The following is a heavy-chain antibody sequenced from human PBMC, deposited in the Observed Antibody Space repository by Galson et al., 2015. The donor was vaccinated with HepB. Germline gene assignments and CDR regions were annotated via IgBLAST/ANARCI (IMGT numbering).Heavy chain of an antibody. D-gene: IGHD1-26*01. CDR1: GFTVSSNY. CDR2: IYSGGST. V-gene: IGHV3-66*01. Sequence: SLRLSCAASGFTVSSNYMGWVRQAPGKGLEWVSVIYSGGSTYYADSVKGRFTISRDNSKNTLYLQMNSLRAEDTAVYYCARVPRVGATYLGDYWGQGTLVTVSS. J-gene: IGHJ4*02. CDR3: ARVPRVGATYLGDY.